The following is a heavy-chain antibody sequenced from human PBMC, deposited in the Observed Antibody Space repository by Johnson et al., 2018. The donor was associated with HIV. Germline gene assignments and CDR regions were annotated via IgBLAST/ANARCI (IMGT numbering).Heavy chain of an antibody. J-gene: IGHJ3*02. CDR2: ISYDGSNK. CDR3: ARDSLDHDAFDI. D-gene: IGHD1-1*01. V-gene: IGHV3-30-3*01. CDR1: GFTFSSYA. Sequence: QVQLVESGGGVVQPGRSLRLSCAASGFTFSSYAMHWVRQAQGKGLEWVAVISYDGSNKYYADSVKGRFTISRDNSKNTLYLQMNSRRAEDTAVYYCARDSLDHDAFDIWGQGTMVTVSS.